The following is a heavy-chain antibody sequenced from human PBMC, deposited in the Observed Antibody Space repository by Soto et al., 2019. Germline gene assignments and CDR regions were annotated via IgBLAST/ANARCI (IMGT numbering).Heavy chain of an antibody. J-gene: IGHJ6*02. Sequence: QVQLVQSGAEVKKPGSSVKVSCKTSGVSFNNNGIGWVRQAPGHGLEWMGGVSPPFRTSNYARKFQGRISITADASTGTVNMELSSLTSEDTAQYYCARVLYYGSGSYSPYGMDFWGRGTTVTVSS. D-gene: IGHD3-10*01. CDR3: ARVLYYGSGSYSPYGMDF. V-gene: IGHV1-69*01. CDR1: GVSFNNNG. CDR2: VSPPFRTS.